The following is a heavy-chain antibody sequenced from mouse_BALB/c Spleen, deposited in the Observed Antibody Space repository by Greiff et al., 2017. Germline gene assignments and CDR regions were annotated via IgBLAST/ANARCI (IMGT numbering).Heavy chain of an antibody. CDR1: GYTFTDYN. J-gene: IGHJ4*01. CDR2: IYPYNGGT. V-gene: IGHV1S29*02. CDR3: ARNDGYFYAMDY. Sequence: VQLQQSGPELVKPGASVKISCKASGYTFTDYNMHWVKQSHGKSLEWIGYIYPYNGGTGYNQKFKSKATLTVDNSSSTAYMALRSLTSEDSAVYYCARNDGYFYAMDYWGQGTSVTVSS. D-gene: IGHD2-3*01.